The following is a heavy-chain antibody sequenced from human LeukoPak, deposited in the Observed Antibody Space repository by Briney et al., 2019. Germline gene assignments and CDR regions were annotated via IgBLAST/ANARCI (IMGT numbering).Heavy chain of an antibody. CDR2: INPKTGGT. CDR1: GYTFTGYY. V-gene: IGHV1-2*02. Sequence: ASVKVSCKASGYTFTGYYTHWVRQAPGQGLEWMGWINPKTGGTNYAQKFQGRVTMTRDTSISTAYMEVSRLRSDDTAVYYCARDSAVAGSKNWFDPWGQGTLVTVSS. D-gene: IGHD6-19*01. J-gene: IGHJ5*02. CDR3: ARDSAVAGSKNWFDP.